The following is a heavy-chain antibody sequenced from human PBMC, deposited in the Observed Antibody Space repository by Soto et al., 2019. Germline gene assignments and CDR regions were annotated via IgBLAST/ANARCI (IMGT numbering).Heavy chain of an antibody. D-gene: IGHD3-3*01. V-gene: IGHV3-23*01. J-gene: IGHJ4*02. Sequence: EVQLLESGGGLVQPGGSMRLSCAASGFTFSSYAVTWVRQAPGKGLEWVSIISGTGVSIFYADSVKGRFTISRDNSNNTLYLQMHSLTAEDTAVYYCAKALTTFVVVTNPFDCWGQGTVVTVSS. CDR3: AKALTTFVVVTNPFDC. CDR1: GFTFSSYA. CDR2: ISGTGVSI.